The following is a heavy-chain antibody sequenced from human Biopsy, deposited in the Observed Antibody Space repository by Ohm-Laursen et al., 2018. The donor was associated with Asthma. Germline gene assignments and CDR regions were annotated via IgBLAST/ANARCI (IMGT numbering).Heavy chain of an antibody. Sequence: SVKVSCKSLGGTFNTYVIGWVRQAPGQGLEWMGGINSVFGTATYPQKFQDRVTITTDDSTSTVYMELSSLRSEDTAVYYCARKAGSCISRTCYSLDFWGQGTLVTVSS. V-gene: IGHV1-69*05. CDR1: GGTFNTYV. J-gene: IGHJ4*02. D-gene: IGHD2-2*01. CDR2: INSVFGTA. CDR3: ARKAGSCISRTCYSLDF.